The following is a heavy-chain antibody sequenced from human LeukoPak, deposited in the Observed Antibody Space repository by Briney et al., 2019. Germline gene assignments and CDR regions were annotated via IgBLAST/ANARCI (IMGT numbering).Heavy chain of an antibody. CDR3: ARRKSTIATFGDYYYYMDV. Sequence: SETLSLTCTVSGGSISSYYWSWIRQPPGKGLEWIGYIYYSGSTNYNPSLKSRVTISVDTSKNQFSLKLSSVTAADTAVYYCARRKSTIATFGDYYYYMDVWGKGTTVTVSS. CDR1: GGSISSYY. D-gene: IGHD3-3*01. CDR2: IYYSGST. J-gene: IGHJ6*03. V-gene: IGHV4-59*01.